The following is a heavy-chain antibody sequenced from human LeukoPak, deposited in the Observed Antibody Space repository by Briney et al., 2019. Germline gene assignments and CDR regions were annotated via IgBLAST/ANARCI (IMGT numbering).Heavy chain of an antibody. CDR1: GFTFSHYA. J-gene: IGHJ4*02. V-gene: IGHV3-33*06. CDR2: IWYDGSHD. Sequence: QAGTSLRLSCAASGFTFSHYAMHWVRQAPGKGLEWVAVIWYDGSHDTYTDSVKGRFTVSRDNFKNALHLQMNSLRVEDTAVYYCAKEGDYCSSSGCHKRGIDYWGQGTLVTASS. CDR3: AKEGDYCSSSGCHKRGIDY. D-gene: IGHD2-2*01.